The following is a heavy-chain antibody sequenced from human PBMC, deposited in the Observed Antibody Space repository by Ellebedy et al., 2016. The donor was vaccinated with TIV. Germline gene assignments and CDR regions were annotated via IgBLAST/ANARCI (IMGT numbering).Heavy chain of an antibody. Sequence: GESLKISCAASGFTFSSYAMNWVRQAPGKGLEWVSAISGSGVSTYYADSVKGRFTISRDNSKNTLYLQLNSLRAEDTALFYCARDPVGVGPAFDIWGQGTMVTVSS. CDR3: ARDPVGVGPAFDI. CDR2: ISGSGVST. V-gene: IGHV3-23*01. CDR1: GFTFSSYA. J-gene: IGHJ3*02. D-gene: IGHD4-23*01.